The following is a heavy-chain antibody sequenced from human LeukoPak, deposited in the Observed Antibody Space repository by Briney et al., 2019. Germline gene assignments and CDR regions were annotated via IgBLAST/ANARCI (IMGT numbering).Heavy chain of an antibody. CDR1: GFTFSSYW. Sequence: PGGSLRLSCAASGFTFSSYWMHWVRQAPGKGLVWVSRINSDGSSTNCADFVNGRFTISRDNAKNNLYLQMNGLSAEATAVYYCGKDSGGWDLDAFDIWGQGTMVTVSS. CDR3: GKDSGGWDLDAFDI. CDR2: INSDGSST. V-gene: IGHV3-74*01. J-gene: IGHJ3*02. D-gene: IGHD1-26*01.